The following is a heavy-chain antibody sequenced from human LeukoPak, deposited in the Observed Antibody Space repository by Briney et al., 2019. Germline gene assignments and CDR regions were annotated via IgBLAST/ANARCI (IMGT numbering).Heavy chain of an antibody. Sequence: PGGSLRLSCAASGFTFSSYDMHWVRQVIGKGLEWVSAISTASETYYPGSAKGRFTISRENAKNSLYLQMNSLRAEDTAVYYCARISSSWYLGMDVWGQGTTVTVSS. CDR1: GFTFSSYD. V-gene: IGHV3-13*01. J-gene: IGHJ6*02. CDR2: ISTASET. D-gene: IGHD6-13*01. CDR3: ARISSSWYLGMDV.